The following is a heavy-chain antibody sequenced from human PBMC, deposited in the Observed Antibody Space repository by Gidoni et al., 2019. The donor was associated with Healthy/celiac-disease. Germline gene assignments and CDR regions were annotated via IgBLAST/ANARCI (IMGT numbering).Heavy chain of an antibody. CDR1: GFTFRSYA. CDR2: ISYDGSNK. V-gene: IGHV3-30*01. J-gene: IGHJ3*02. CDR3: ARDLPYYYDSSGGGAFDI. D-gene: IGHD3-22*01. Sequence: QVQLVESGGGVVQPGRSLRLSCSASGFTFRSYAMHWVRQAPGKGLEWVAVISYDGSNKYYADSVKGRFTISRDNSKNTLYLQMNSLRAEDTAVYYCARDLPYYYDSSGGGAFDIWGQGTMVTVSS.